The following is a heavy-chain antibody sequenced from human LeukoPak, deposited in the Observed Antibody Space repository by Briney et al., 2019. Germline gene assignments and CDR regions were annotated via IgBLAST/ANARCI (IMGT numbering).Heavy chain of an antibody. CDR3: ARVYYDILTGYSHFDY. D-gene: IGHD3-9*01. CDR1: GYSFTSYW. CDR2: IDPSDSYT. Sequence: GESLKISCKGSGYSFTSYWISWVRQMPGKGLEWMGRIDPSDSYTNYSPSFQGHVTISADKSISTANLQWSSLKASDTAMYYCARVYYDILTGYSHFDYWGQGTLVTVSS. V-gene: IGHV5-10-1*01. J-gene: IGHJ4*02.